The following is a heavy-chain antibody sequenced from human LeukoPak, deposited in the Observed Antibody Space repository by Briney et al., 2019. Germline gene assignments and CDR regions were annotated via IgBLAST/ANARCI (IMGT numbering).Heavy chain of an antibody. Sequence: GASVKVSCKASGYTFTGYYMYWVRQAPGQGLEWMGIINPSGGSTNYAQKFQGRVTMTRDMSTSTVYMELSSLRSEDTAVYYCARDLQITRRPGSIDYWGQGTLVTVSS. J-gene: IGHJ4*02. D-gene: IGHD3-10*01. CDR1: GYTFTGYY. CDR2: INPSGGST. CDR3: ARDLQITRRPGSIDY. V-gene: IGHV1-46*01.